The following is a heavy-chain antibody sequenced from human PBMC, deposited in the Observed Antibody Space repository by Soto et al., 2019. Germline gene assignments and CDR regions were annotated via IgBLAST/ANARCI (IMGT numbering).Heavy chain of an antibody. V-gene: IGHV1-69*01. CDR2: IIPIFNTA. J-gene: IGHJ4*02. Sequence: HVELVQSGAEVKKPGSSVKVSCKASGGTFSSYAISWVRQTPGQGLEWMGGIIPIFNTANYAQKFQGRVTITTDESTSAVYMELSSLRSEDTAMYFCARDFLKNGNPVERGYWGQGTLVTVSS. D-gene: IGHD1-1*01. CDR3: ARDFLKNGNPVERGY. CDR1: GGTFSSYA.